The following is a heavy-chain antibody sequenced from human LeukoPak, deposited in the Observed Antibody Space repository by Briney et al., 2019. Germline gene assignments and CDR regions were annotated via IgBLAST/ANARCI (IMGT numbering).Heavy chain of an antibody. CDR2: IKQDGSEK. J-gene: IGHJ4*02. V-gene: IGHV3-7*01. D-gene: IGHD3-22*01. CDR3: ARAKYYYDSSGYYYY. CDR1: GFTFSSYW. Sequence: PGGSLRLSCAASGFTFSSYWMSWVRQAPGKGLEWVANIKQDGSEKYYVDSVKGRFTISRDNAKNSLYLQMNSLRAEGTAVYYCARAKYYYDSSGYYYYWGQGTLVTVSS.